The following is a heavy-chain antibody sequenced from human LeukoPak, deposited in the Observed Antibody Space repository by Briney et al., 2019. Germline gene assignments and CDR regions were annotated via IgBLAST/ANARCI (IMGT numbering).Heavy chain of an antibody. Sequence: AASVKVSCKASGGTFSSYAISWVRQAPGQGLEWMGGIIPIFGTANYAQKFQGRVTITADESTSTAYMELSSLRSEDTAVYYCARVDGGYSYGYFAVWDYFDYWGQGTLVTVSS. CDR3: ARVDGGYSYGYFAVWDYFDY. CDR1: GGTFSSYA. CDR2: IIPIFGTA. D-gene: IGHD5-18*01. J-gene: IGHJ4*02. V-gene: IGHV1-69*13.